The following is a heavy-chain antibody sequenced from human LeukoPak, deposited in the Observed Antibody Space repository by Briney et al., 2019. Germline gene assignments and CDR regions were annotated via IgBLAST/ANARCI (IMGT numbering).Heavy chain of an antibody. V-gene: IGHV3-53*01. J-gene: IGHJ4*02. CDR3: AKESWWLQGPGEGDY. Sequence: LPGGSLRLSCAASGFTVSSNYMSWVRQAPGKGLEWVSMIYSGGSTYYADSVKGRFTISRDNSKNTLYLQMNSLRAEDTAVYYCAKESWWLQGPGEGDYWGQGTLVTVSS. D-gene: IGHD5-12*01. CDR2: IYSGGST. CDR1: GFTVSSNY.